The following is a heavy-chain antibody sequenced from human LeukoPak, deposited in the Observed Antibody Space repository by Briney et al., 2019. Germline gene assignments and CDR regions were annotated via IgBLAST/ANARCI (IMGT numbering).Heavy chain of an antibody. CDR2: ISSNVVST. Sequence: GGSLRLSCSASGFTFSSYAMYWVRQAPGKGLEYVSAISSNVVSTYYADSVKGRFTISRDNSKNTLYLQMTSLRDEDTAVYYCVKKAVGGAKGWFDPWGQGTLVTVSA. D-gene: IGHD1-26*01. V-gene: IGHV3-64D*06. CDR1: GFTFSSYA. J-gene: IGHJ5*02. CDR3: VKKAVGGAKGWFDP.